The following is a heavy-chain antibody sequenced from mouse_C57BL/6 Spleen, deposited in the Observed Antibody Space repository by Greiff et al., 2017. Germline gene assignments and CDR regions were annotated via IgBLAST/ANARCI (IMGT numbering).Heavy chain of an antibody. Sequence: VQLKQSGPELVKPGASVKISCKASGYSFTDYNMNWVKQSNGKSLEWIGVINPNYGTTSYNQKFKGKATLTVDQSSSTAYMQLNSLTSEDSAVYYCARGETGTVRWYFDVWGTGTTVTVSS. J-gene: IGHJ1*03. CDR1: GYSFTDYN. CDR3: ARGETGTVRWYFDV. D-gene: IGHD4-1*01. V-gene: IGHV1-39*01. CDR2: INPNYGTT.